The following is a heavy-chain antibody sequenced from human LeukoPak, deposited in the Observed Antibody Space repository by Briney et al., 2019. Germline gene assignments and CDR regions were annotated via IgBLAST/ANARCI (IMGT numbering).Heavy chain of an antibody. Sequence: SGGSLRLSCVGSGFAFHNYAMHWVRRPPGKGLEWVSAINWNSDTKAYADSVKGRFTISRDRARNSLYLQMDSLRPEDTALYYCAKDTGGNGAYIYDMDVWGQGTSVTVSS. D-gene: IGHD4-23*01. CDR2: INWNSDTK. CDR1: GFAFHNYA. V-gene: IGHV3-9*01. J-gene: IGHJ6*02. CDR3: AKDTGGNGAYIYDMDV.